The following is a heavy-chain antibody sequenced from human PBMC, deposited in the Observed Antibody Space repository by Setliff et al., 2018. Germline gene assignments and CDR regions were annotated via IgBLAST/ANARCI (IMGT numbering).Heavy chain of an antibody. CDR1: GFSLNSFR. V-gene: IGHV3-21*01. CDR3: ARDGVYYAMDV. J-gene: IGHJ6*02. CDR2: ISSTGDDI. Sequence: GGSLRLSCAASGFSLNSFRMTWIRQPPGKGLEWVSSISSTGDDIYYADPVKGRFTISRDNAKNSLYLQMNNLRADDTAVYYCARDGVYYAMDVWGQGTTVTVSS.